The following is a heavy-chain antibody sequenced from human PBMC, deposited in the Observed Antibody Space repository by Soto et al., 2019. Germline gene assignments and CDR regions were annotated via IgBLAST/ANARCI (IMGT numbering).Heavy chain of an antibody. CDR1: GNTFTNFG. V-gene: IGHV1-18*01. D-gene: IGHD2-2*01. CDR3: ARVIPGAEAWFDP. Sequence: ASVKVSCKASGNTFTNFGVTWVRQAPGQGLEWMGWISAYTDDPNYAQKFQGRVTMTIDTSTSTAYSDLRSLTSDDTAVYYCARVIPGAEAWFDPWGQGTLVTVSS. CDR2: ISAYTDDP. J-gene: IGHJ5*02.